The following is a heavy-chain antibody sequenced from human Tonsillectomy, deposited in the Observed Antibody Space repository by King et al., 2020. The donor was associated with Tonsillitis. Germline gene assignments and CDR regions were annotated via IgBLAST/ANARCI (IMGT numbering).Heavy chain of an antibody. CDR1: GFTFSNAW. CDR2: IKSKTDGGTT. Sequence: VQLVESGGGLVKPGGSLRLSCAASGFTFSNAWMSCVRQAPGKGLEWGGRIKSKTDGGTTDYAAPVKGRFTISRDESKNTLYLQMNSLKTEDTAVYYCTTYGNWGQGTMVTVSS. J-gene: IGHJ3*01. CDR3: TTYGN. D-gene: IGHD1-26*01. V-gene: IGHV3-15*01.